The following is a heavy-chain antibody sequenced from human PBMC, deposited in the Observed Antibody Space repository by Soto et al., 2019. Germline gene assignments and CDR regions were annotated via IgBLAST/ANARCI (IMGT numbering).Heavy chain of an antibody. CDR2: ISGSGGNT. J-gene: IGHJ4*02. CDR3: AKEGARQDIVTRNFDY. V-gene: IGHV3-23*01. D-gene: IGHD2-15*01. CDR1: GFSFGSYG. Sequence: GGSLRLSCAASGFSFGSYGMNWVRQPPGKGLEWVSVISGSGGNTYYAGSVKGRFTISRDNPKNTLYLQMNSLRAEDTAVYFCAKEGARQDIVTRNFDYWGQGTLVTV.